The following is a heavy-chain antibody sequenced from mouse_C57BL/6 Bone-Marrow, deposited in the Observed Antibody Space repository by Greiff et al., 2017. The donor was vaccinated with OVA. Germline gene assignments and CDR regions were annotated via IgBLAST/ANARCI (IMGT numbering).Heavy chain of an antibody. V-gene: IGHV1-64*01. D-gene: IGHD1-1*01. CDR2: IHPNSGST. CDR3: ARYHYGNAMDY. Sequence: QVQLQQPGAELVKPGASVKLSCKASGYTFTSYWMHWVKQRPGQGLEWIGMIHPNSGSTNYNEKFKSKATLTVDKSSSTAYMQLSGLTSEDYAVDYCARYHYGNAMDYWGQGTSVTVSS. CDR1: GYTFTSYW. J-gene: IGHJ4*01.